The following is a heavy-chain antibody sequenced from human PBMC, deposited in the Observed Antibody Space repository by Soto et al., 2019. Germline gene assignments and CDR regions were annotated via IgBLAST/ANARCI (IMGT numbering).Heavy chain of an antibody. D-gene: IGHD2-2*01. CDR3: ARAGNCISTTCLLYYYYYGMDV. V-gene: IGHV1-18*01. CDR2: ISAYNGNT. CDR1: GYTFTSYG. Sequence: GASVKVSCKASGYTFTSYGISWVRQAPGQGLEWMGWISAYNGNTNYAQKLQGRVTMTTDTSTSTAYMELRSLRSDDTAVYYCARAGNCISTTCLLYYYYYGMDVWGQGTTVTVSS. J-gene: IGHJ6*02.